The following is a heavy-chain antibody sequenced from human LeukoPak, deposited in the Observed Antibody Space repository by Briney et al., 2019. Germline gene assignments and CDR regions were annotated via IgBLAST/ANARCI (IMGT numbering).Heavy chain of an antibody. V-gene: IGHV4-39*01. D-gene: IGHD3-10*01. Sequence: PSEALSLTCTVSGGSISSSSYYWGWSRQPPGKGLEWIGNIYYSGSTYYSPSLKSRVTISVDTSKNQFSLKLSSVTAADTAVYYCAHALSGSYYYFDYWGQGTLVTVSS. CDR2: IYYSGST. J-gene: IGHJ4*02. CDR3: AHALSGSYYYFDY. CDR1: GGSISSSSYY.